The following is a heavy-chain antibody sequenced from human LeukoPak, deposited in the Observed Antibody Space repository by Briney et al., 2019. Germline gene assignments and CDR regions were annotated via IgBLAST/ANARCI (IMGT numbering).Heavy chain of an antibody. CDR1: GGSISSSSYY. V-gene: IGHV4-39*01. Sequence: TPSETLSLTCTVSGGSISSSSYYWGWIRQPRGKGLELVGSIYYSGSTYYNPSLKSRVTISVDTSKNQFSLKLSSVTAADTAVYYCARGCTVTAFDPWGQGTLVTVSS. CDR2: IYYSGST. J-gene: IGHJ5*02. CDR3: ARGCTVTAFDP. D-gene: IGHD4-17*01.